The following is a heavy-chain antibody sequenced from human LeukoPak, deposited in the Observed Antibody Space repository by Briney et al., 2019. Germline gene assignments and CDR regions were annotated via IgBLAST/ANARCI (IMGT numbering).Heavy chain of an antibody. Sequence: IQPGGSLRLSCAASGFTVSSNYMSWVRQAPGKGLEWVSVIYSGGSTYYADSVKGRFTISRDNSKNTLYLQMNGLRAEDTAVYYCAREYDSSGPAYSYGMDVWGQGTTVTVSS. V-gene: IGHV3-53*01. CDR1: GFTVSSNY. D-gene: IGHD3-22*01. CDR2: IYSGGST. J-gene: IGHJ6*02. CDR3: AREYDSSGPAYSYGMDV.